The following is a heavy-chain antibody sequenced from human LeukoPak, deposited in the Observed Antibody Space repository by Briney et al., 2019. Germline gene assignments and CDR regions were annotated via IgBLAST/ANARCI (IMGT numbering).Heavy chain of an antibody. CDR2: IYSGGST. D-gene: IGHD4-17*01. Sequence: GGSLRLSCAASGFTVSSNYMSWVRQAPGKGLEWVSVIYSGGSTYYADSVKGRFTISRDNSKNTLYLQMNSLRAEDTAVYYCARVSDGDYVVDYWGQGTLVTVSS. J-gene: IGHJ4*02. CDR3: ARVSDGDYVVDY. CDR1: GFTVSSNY. V-gene: IGHV3-53*01.